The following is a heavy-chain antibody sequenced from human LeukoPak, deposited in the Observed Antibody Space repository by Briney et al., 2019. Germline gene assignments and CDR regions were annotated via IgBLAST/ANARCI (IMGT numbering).Heavy chain of an antibody. CDR1: GFTFSSYA. V-gene: IGHV3-23*01. CDR3: AKDLTWNFGYNFDY. Sequence: GGSLRLSCAASGFTFSSYAMSWVRQAPGKGLEWVSALSASGDNTYCAGSVRGRFIISRDNSRNTPYLQLKSLRAEDTAVYYCAKDLTWNFGYNFDYWGQGTLVTVSS. J-gene: IGHJ4*02. CDR2: LSASGDNT. D-gene: IGHD1-7*01.